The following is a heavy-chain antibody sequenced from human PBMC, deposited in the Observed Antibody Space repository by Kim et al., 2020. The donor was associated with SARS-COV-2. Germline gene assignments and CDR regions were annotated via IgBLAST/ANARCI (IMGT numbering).Heavy chain of an antibody. D-gene: IGHD1-26*01. CDR2: IAYDGSKK. J-gene: IGHJ4*02. V-gene: IGHV3-30*18. Sequence: GGSLRLSCAASGFTFSSYGMNWVRQAPGKGLEWVAVIAYDGSKKYYADFVKARFIVSRDNSKNTLYLQMNSLTTEDTAVYYCAKAPTEVGGGSYHDSWGQGTLVTVSS. CDR1: GFTFSSYG. CDR3: AKAPTEVGGGSYHDS.